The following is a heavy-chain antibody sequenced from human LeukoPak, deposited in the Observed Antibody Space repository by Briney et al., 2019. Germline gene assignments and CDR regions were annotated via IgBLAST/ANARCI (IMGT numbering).Heavy chain of an antibody. V-gene: IGHV4-59*01. D-gene: IGHD3-22*01. J-gene: IGHJ4*02. Sequence: SETLSLTCTVPGGSISSYYWSWIRQPPGKGLEWIGYIYYSGSTNYNPSLKSRVTISVDTSKNQFSLKLSSVTAADTAVYYCARVTGYMIEDYFDYWGQGTLVTVSS. CDR2: IYYSGST. CDR3: ARVTGYMIEDYFDY. CDR1: GGSISSYY.